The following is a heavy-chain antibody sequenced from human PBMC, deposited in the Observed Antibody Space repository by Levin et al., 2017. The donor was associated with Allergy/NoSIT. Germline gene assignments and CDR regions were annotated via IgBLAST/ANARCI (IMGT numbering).Heavy chain of an antibody. J-gene: IGHJ6*02. CDR1: GGSVSSGSYY. V-gene: IGHV4-61*01. CDR2: IYYSGST. CDR3: ARDRRGYSGYDSYYYGMDV. Sequence: SETLSLTCTVSGGSVSSGSYYWSWIRQPPGKGLEWIGYIYYSGSTNYNPSLKSRVTISVDTSKNQFSLKLSSVTAADTAVYYCARDRRGYSGYDSYYYGMDVWGQGTTVTVSS. D-gene: IGHD5-12*01.